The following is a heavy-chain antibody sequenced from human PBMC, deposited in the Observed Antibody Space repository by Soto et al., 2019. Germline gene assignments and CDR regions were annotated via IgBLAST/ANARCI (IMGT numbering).Heavy chain of an antibody. V-gene: IGHV4-4*02. Sequence: SETLSLTCTVSGDSMSSSNWLNWVRQPPGKGLEWIGEAHHSGRTNNDPSLKSRVTISVDTSKNQFSLKRSSVPAADTAVYYWASGPSGDKVDYWVQETLVTVSS. J-gene: IGHJ4*02. CDR3: ASGPSGDKVDY. D-gene: IGHD7-27*01. CDR1: GDSMSSSNW. CDR2: AHHSGRT.